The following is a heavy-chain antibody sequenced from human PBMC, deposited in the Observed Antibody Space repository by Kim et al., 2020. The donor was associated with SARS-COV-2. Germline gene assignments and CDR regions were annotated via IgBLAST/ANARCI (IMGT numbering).Heavy chain of an antibody. J-gene: IGHJ4*02. CDR2: ITWNSGRI. V-gene: IGHV3-9*01. Sequence: GGSLRLSCAASGFTFDDFAMHWVRQAPGKGLEWVSGITWNSGRIVYADSVKGRFTISRDNAKNSLYLQMNSLRAEDTALYYCAKDIAVDDFYYFDSWGQGTLVTVSS. CDR1: GFTFDDFA. D-gene: IGHD6-19*01. CDR3: AKDIAVDDFYYFDS.